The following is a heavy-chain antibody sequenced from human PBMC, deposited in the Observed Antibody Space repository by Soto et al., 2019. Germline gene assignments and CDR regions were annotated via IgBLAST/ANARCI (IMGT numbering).Heavy chain of an antibody. J-gene: IGHJ5*02. D-gene: IGHD3-16*02. CDR1: GFTFSSYA. CDR2: ISGSGDKT. Sequence: GGSLRLSCAASGFTFSSYALSWVRQAPGKGLEWVSAISGSGDKTFYVDSVKGRFTISRDNSKNTMYLQMNNLRAEDTALYYCAKRTKPESCGYTPCMGNWFEPWGQGTRVTVSS. V-gene: IGHV3-23*01. CDR3: AKRTKPESCGYTPCMGNWFEP.